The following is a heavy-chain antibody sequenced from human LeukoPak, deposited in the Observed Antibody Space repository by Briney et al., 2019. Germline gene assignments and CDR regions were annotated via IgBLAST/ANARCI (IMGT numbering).Heavy chain of an antibody. CDR2: IKSDGSST. D-gene: IGHD3-10*02. Sequence: GGSLRLSCAASGFTFSTYWMHWVRQGPGKGLVWVSRIKSDGSSTSYADSAKGRFTISRDNAKNSLYLQMNSLRAEDTAVYYCAELGITMIGGVWGKGTTVTISS. J-gene: IGHJ6*04. V-gene: IGHV3-74*01. CDR1: GFTFSTYW. CDR3: AELGITMIGGV.